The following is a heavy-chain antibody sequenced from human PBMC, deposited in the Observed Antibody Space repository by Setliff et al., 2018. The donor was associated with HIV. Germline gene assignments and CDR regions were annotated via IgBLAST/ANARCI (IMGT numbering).Heavy chain of an antibody. CDR3: ATLKMATIYRDFDY. Sequence: PSETLSLTCTVSGGSISSYYWSWIRQPTGKGLEWNGEINHRGSTNCNPSLKSRVSISVDTSKNQFSRKLSSVTAADTAVYYCATLKMATIYRDFDYWGQGTLVTVSS. V-gene: IGHV4-34*01. J-gene: IGHJ4*02. CDR2: INHRGST. CDR1: GGSISSYY. D-gene: IGHD5-12*01.